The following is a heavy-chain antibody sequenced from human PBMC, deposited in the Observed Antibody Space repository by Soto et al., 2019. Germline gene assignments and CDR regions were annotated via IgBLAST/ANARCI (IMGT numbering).Heavy chain of an antibody. V-gene: IGHV3-21*01. CDR1: GFTFSSYS. J-gene: IGHJ4*02. Sequence: EVQLVESGGGLVKPGGSLRLSCAASGFTFSSYSMNWVSQAPGKGLEWVSSISSSSSYIYYADSVKGRFTTSRDNAKNSRYLQMSSLGGEDGAVYYCARGLGTEGGGTVLEWLSRGFDSGGQVTLVIFSA. CDR3: ARGLGTEGGGTVLEWLSRGFDS. CDR2: ISSSSSYI. D-gene: IGHD3-3*01.